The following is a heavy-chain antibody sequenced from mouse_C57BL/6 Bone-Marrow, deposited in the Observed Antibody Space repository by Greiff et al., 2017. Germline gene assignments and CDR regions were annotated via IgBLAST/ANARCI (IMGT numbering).Heavy chain of an antibody. J-gene: IGHJ2*01. Sequence: VKLVESGAELVKPGASVKMSCKASGYTFTTYPIEWMKQNHGKSLEWIGNFHPYNDDTKYNEKFKGKATLTVEKSSSTVYLELSRLTSDDSAVYYCAIYDYDEGYFDYWGQGTTLTVSS. CDR2: FHPYNDDT. D-gene: IGHD2-4*01. V-gene: IGHV1-47*01. CDR3: AIYDYDEGYFDY. CDR1: GYTFTTYP.